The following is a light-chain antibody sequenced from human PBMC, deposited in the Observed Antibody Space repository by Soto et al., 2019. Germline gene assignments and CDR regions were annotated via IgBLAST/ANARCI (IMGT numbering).Light chain of an antibody. CDR1: SSGIRDYNY. CDR3: SSKSPDV. J-gene: IGLJ1*01. CDR2: EVS. Sequence: QSVLTQPASVSGSPGQSITISCTGTSSGIRDYNYVSWYQQLPGNAPKLIMYEVSNRPSGISNRFSGSKSGNSAALTISVLQDEDEADYYCSSKSPDVFGTGTKLTVL. V-gene: IGLV2-14*01.